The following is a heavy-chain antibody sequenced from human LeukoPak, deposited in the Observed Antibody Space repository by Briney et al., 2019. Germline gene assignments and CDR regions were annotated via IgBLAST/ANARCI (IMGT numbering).Heavy chain of an antibody. V-gene: IGHV4-34*01. Sequence: SETLSLTCAVYGGSFSGYYWSWIRQPPGKGLEWIGEINHSGSTNYNPSLKSRVTISVDTSKNQFSLKLSSVTAADTAVYYCARLGAAAGTDYYYYYMDVRGKGTTVTISS. CDR2: INHSGST. J-gene: IGHJ6*03. CDR1: GGSFSGYY. CDR3: ARLGAAAGTDYYYYYMDV. D-gene: IGHD6-13*01.